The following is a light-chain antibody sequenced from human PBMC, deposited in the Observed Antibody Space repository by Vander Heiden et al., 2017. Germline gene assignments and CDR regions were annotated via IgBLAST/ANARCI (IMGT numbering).Light chain of an antibody. V-gene: IGLV2-14*01. CDR3: SSYTSSSTLYV. J-gene: IGLJ1*01. CDR2: DVS. CDR1: SSDVGGYNY. Sequence: QSALPQPAPVSGSPGQSITISCPGTSSDVGGYNYVSWYQQHPGKAPKLMIYDVSNRPSGVSNRFSGSKSGNTASLTISGLQAEDEADYYCSSYTSSSTLYVFGTGTKVTVL.